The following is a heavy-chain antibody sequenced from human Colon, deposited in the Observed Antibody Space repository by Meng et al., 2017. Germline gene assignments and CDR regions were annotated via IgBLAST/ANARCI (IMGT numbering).Heavy chain of an antibody. D-gene: IGHD4-17*01. J-gene: IGHJ5*02. CDR3: ARTNYGDYNWFDP. V-gene: IGHV4-31*03. CDR2: IYYSGST. Sequence: GRVQGSGPGLWKPSQTLSLTCTVSGGSISSGGFYWSWIRQHPGKGLEWIGYIYYSGSTYYNPSLRSRVAISIDTSKNQFSLKLTSVTAADTAVYFCARTNYGDYNWFDPWGQGTLVTVSS. CDR1: GGSISSGGFY.